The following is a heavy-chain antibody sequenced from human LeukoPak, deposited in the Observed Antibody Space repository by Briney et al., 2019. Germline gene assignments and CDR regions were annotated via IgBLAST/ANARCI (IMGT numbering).Heavy chain of an antibody. CDR1: GGSISSGGYY. Sequence: SETLSLTCTVSGGSISSGGYYWSWIRQHPGKGLEWIGYIYYSGSTYYNPSLKSRVTISVDTSKNRFSLNLSSVTAEDTAVYYCARRAAAGRCFDYWGQGTLVTVSS. D-gene: IGHD6-13*01. CDR3: ARRAAAGRCFDY. V-gene: IGHV4-31*03. J-gene: IGHJ4*02. CDR2: IYYSGST.